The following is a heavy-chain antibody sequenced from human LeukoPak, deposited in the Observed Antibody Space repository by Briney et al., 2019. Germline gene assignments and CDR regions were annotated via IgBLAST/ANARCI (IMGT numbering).Heavy chain of an antibody. D-gene: IGHD2/OR15-2a*01. CDR2: ITSSSSYI. CDR3: ASSTLSGIGVFDI. CDR1: RFTFPSYS. Sequence: PGGSLRLSCAASRFTFPSYSMNWVRQAPGKGLEWVSSITSSSSYISYADSVKGRFTISRDNAKKSLHLQMNSLRAEDTAVYYCASSTLSGIGVFDIWGQGTMVTVSP. V-gene: IGHV3-21*01. J-gene: IGHJ3*02.